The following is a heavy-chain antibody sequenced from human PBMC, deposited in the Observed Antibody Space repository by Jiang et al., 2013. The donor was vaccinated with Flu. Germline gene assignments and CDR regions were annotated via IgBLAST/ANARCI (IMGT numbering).Heavy chain of an antibody. Sequence: VQLVESGGGLVQPGGSLRLSCAASGFTFSSYDMHWVRQATGKGLEWVSAIGTAGDTYYPGSVKGRFTISRENAKNSLYLQMNSLRAEDTAVYYCARGVRFSVGGMDVWGPRDHGHRLL. CDR1: GFTFSSYD. CDR2: IGTAGDT. CDR3: ARGVRFSVGGMDV. V-gene: IGHV3-13*01. J-gene: IGHJ6*01. D-gene: IGHD3-3*01.